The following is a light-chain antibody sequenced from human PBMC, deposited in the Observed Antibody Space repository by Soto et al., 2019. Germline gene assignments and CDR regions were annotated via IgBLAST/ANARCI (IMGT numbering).Light chain of an antibody. CDR1: QSFRGL. Sequence: VLTHSPVTLSLSPGERANLSCRASQSFRGLLAWYQQMPGQAPRLLIYDAYNRATGIPPRFSGSGSGTDFTLTISSLEPEDSAVYYCQQRHMWPITFGQGTRLEIK. CDR3: QQRHMWPIT. J-gene: IGKJ5*01. V-gene: IGKV3-11*01. CDR2: DAY.